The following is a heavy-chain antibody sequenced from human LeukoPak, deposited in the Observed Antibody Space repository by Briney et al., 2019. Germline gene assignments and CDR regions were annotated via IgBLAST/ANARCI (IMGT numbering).Heavy chain of an antibody. CDR2: INAGNGNT. CDR1: GYTFTSYA. D-gene: IGHD1-26*01. CDR3: ARGSIVGATGDAFDI. J-gene: IGHJ3*02. Sequence: ASVKVSCKASGYTFTSYAMHWVRQAPGQRLEWMGWINAGNGNTKYSQKFQGRVTITRDTSASTAYMELSSLRSEDTAVYYCARGSIVGATGDAFDIWGQGTMVTVSS. V-gene: IGHV1-3*01.